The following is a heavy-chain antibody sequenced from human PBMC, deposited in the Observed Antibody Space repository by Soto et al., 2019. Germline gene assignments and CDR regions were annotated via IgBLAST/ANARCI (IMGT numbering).Heavy chain of an antibody. J-gene: IGHJ4*02. CDR3: TRIVSGSYFDS. Sequence: GGSLRLPCVASGFTYSTYAVSWIRQAPGKGLEWVSYISSSSATIYYADSVKVRFTISRDNAKNSLYLQMNSLRDEDTAIYYCTRIVSGSYFDSWGQGTLVTVSS. CDR2: ISSSSATI. D-gene: IGHD2-15*01. V-gene: IGHV3-48*02. CDR1: GFTYSTYA.